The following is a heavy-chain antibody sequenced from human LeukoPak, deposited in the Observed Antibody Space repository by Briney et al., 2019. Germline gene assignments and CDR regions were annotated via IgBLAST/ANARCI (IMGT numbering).Heavy chain of an antibody. CDR2: IYYSGTI. Sequence: PSDTLSLTCAVSGGSISRSDYYWGWIRQPPGKGLEWIGHIYYSGTIHYSPSLQSRVIISVDTSKNQFSLKMNSVTAADTALYYSAVGGVLTLTFDDWGQGTQVTVSS. CDR3: AVGGVLTLTFDD. J-gene: IGHJ4*02. V-gene: IGHV4-39*07. D-gene: IGHD3-16*01. CDR1: GGSISRSDYY.